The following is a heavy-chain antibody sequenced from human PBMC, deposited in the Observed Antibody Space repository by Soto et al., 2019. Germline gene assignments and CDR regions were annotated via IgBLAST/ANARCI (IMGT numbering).Heavy chain of an antibody. V-gene: IGHV4-4*02. D-gene: IGHD1-26*01. CDR2: IYHSGGT. CDR1: GGSISSSSW. CDR3: ARDLGATSHYYYYYGMDV. J-gene: IGHJ6*02. Sequence: QVQLQESGPGLVKPSGTLSLTCAVSGGSISSSSWWSWVRQPPGKGLEWIGEIYHSGGTNYNPSLKSRVTISVDKSKHQFSLKLSSVTAADTAVYYCARDLGATSHYYYYYGMDVWGQGTTVTVSS.